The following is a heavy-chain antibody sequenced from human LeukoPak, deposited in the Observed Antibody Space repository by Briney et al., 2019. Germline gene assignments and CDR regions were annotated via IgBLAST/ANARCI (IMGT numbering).Heavy chain of an antibody. CDR2: IYVGDSDT. J-gene: IGHJ5*02. CDR3: ARVVDYDTSGYQTKNWFDP. D-gene: IGHD3-22*01. Sequence: GESLKISCKDSGNSFTSYWIAWVRQMPGKGLEWMGIIYVGDSDTRYRPSFQGQVTISADKSINTAYLQWSSLKASDTAMYYCARVVDYDTSGYQTKNWFDPWGQGTLVTVSS. V-gene: IGHV5-51*01. CDR1: GNSFTSYW.